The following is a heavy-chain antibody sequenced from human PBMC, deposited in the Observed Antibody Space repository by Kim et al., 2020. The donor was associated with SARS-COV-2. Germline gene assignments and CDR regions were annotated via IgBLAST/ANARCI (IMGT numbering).Heavy chain of an antibody. CDR1: GFTFSSYA. D-gene: IGHD6-13*01. CDR2: ISGSGGST. Sequence: GGSLRLSCAASGFTFSSYAMSWVRQAPGKGLEWVSAISGSGGSTYYADSVKGRFTISRDNSKNTLYLQMNSLRAEDTAVYYCAKFPGYSSSWSYFDYWGQGTLVTVSS. V-gene: IGHV3-23*01. CDR3: AKFPGYSSSWSYFDY. J-gene: IGHJ4*02.